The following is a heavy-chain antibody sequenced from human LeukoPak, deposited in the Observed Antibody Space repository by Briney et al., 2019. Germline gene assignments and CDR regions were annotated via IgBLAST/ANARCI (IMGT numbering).Heavy chain of an antibody. J-gene: IGHJ4*02. CDR3: ARGSLLWFGELSGY. CDR1: GYTFTGYY. Sequence: ASVKVSCKAFGYTFTGYYMHWVRQAPGQGLEWMGWINPNSGGTNYAQKFQGRVTMTRDTSISTAYMELGRLRSDDTAVYYCARGSLLWFGELSGYWGQGTLVTVSS. D-gene: IGHD3-10*01. CDR2: INPNSGGT. V-gene: IGHV1-2*02.